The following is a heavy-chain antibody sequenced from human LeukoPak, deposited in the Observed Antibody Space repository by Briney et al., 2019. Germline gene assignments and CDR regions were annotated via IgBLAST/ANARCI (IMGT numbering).Heavy chain of an antibody. D-gene: IGHD3-3*02. J-gene: IGHJ6*02. CDR1: GFTFSDYY. V-gene: IGHV3-11*01. CDR2: ISSSGGTI. Sequence: GGSLRLSCAASGFTFSDYYMSWIRQAPGKGLEWVSYISSSGGTIYYADSVKGRFTISRDNAKNSLYLQMNSLRAEDTAVYYCARDLFPIFGVVIPYYYYGMDVWGQGTTVTVSS. CDR3: ARDLFPIFGVVIPYYYYGMDV.